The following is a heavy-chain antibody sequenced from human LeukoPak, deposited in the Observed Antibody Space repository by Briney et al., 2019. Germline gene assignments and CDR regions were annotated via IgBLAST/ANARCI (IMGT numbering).Heavy chain of an antibody. V-gene: IGHV3-7*01. Sequence: GGSLRLSCAASGFTFSSYAMSWVRQAPGRGLEWVANVDPDGREKYYAESLKGRFTISRDNAKNSLYLQMNSLRAEDTAVYYCARLRPLDFWGQGTLVTVSS. J-gene: IGHJ4*02. D-gene: IGHD4-17*01. CDR2: VDPDGREK. CDR1: GFTFSSYA. CDR3: ARLRPLDF.